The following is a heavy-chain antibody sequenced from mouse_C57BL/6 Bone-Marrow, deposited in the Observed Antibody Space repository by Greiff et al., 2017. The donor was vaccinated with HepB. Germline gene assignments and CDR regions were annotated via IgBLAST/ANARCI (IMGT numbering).Heavy chain of an antibody. J-gene: IGHJ2*01. CDR2: IYPGSGNT. D-gene: IGHD1-1*01. CDR3: ARCDYYDGSSYLYYFDY. V-gene: IGHV1-76*01. CDR1: GYTFTDYY. Sequence: VKLVESGAELARPGASVKLSCKASGYTFTDYYIHWVKQRPGQGLDWIARIYPGSGNTYYNEKFKGKATLTAEKCSSTAYMQLSRLTSEDSAVYFCARCDYYDGSSYLYYFDYWGQGST.